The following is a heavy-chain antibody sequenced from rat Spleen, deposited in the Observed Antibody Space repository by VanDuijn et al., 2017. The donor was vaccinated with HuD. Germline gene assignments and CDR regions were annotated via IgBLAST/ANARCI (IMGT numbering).Heavy chain of an antibody. J-gene: IGHJ3*01. D-gene: IGHD1-1*01. CDR3: TTDSGTTTGFAY. V-gene: IGHV5-27*01. CDR1: GFTFSNYY. CDR2: ISTGGGST. Sequence: EVQLVESGGGLVQPGRSLKLSCAASGFTFSNYYMAWVRQAPTKGLEWVAYISTGGGSTYYRDSVKGRFTISRDNAKSTLYLQMDSLRSEDTATYYCTTDSGTTTGFAYWGQGTLVTVSS.